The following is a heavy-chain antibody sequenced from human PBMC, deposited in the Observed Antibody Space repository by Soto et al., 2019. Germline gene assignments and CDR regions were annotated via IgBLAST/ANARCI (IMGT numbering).Heavy chain of an antibody. CDR3: ARLRDDSSGFVRSGEFVDY. Sequence: PGESLKISCNGSGYNFSAYWIGWVRQMPGKGLEWMGIIYPGDSDTRYSPSFQGQVTISADKSISTAYLQWSSLKASDTAMYYCARLRDDSSGFVRSGEFVDYWGQGTLVTVSS. CDR2: IYPGDSDT. CDR1: GYNFSAYW. J-gene: IGHJ4*02. D-gene: IGHD3-22*01. V-gene: IGHV5-51*01.